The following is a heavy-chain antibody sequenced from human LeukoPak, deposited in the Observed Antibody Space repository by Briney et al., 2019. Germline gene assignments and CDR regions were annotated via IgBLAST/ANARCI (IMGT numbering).Heavy chain of an antibody. Sequence: SGTLSLTCAVSGGSISSSNWWSWIRQSPGKGLEWIGEIYHSGSTNYKPSLKSRVTVSLDKSKNQFSLNLRFVTVADTAVYYCARTKLTQTAGIAANWSGYYYYYMDVWGKGTTVTVSS. CDR2: IYHSGST. CDR3: ARTKLTQTAGIAANWSGYYYYYMDV. V-gene: IGHV4-4*02. D-gene: IGHD6-13*01. J-gene: IGHJ6*03. CDR1: GGSISSSNW.